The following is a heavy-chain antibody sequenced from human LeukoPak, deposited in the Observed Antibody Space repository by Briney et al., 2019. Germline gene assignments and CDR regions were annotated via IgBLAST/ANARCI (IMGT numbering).Heavy chain of an antibody. V-gene: IGHV3-30*04. Sequence: GGSLTLSCAASGFTFSSYAMHWVRQAPGKGLEWVAVISYDGSNKYYADSVKGRFTISRDNSKNTLYLQMNSLRAEDTAVYYCARGSDIVVVPAATGGFDYWGQGTLVTVSS. CDR1: GFTFSSYA. J-gene: IGHJ4*02. D-gene: IGHD2-2*01. CDR2: ISYDGSNK. CDR3: ARGSDIVVVPAATGGFDY.